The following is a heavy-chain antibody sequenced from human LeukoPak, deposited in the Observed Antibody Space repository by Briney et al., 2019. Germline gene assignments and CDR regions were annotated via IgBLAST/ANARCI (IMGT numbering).Heavy chain of an antibody. D-gene: IGHD6-19*01. CDR3: ARGLGGSSGCFGY. CDR1: GASISSGGYF. Sequence: RASETLSLTCSVSGASISSGGYFWTWVRQHPGKGLEWIGYIYYSGSTNYNPSLKSRVTISVDTSKNQLSLKLSSVTAADTAVYYCARGLGGSSGCFGYWGQGTPVTVSS. CDR2: IYYSGST. J-gene: IGHJ4*02. V-gene: IGHV4-61*08.